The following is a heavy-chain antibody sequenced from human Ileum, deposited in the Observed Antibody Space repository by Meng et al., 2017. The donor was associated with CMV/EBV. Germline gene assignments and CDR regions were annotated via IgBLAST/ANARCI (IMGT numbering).Heavy chain of an antibody. D-gene: IGHD2-2*02. J-gene: IGHJ4*02. V-gene: IGHV3-23*01. CDR1: GFTFSSFA. Sequence: GESLKTSCAASGFTFSSFAMSGVRQAPGEGLEWVSGISGDGYSTYYADSVKGRFTISRDNSKNRMYLQMNSLRDEDTAMYYCAKGGGFCDRATCYTLNFDSWGQGTLVTVSS. CDR2: ISGDGYST. CDR3: AKGGGFCDRATCYTLNFDS.